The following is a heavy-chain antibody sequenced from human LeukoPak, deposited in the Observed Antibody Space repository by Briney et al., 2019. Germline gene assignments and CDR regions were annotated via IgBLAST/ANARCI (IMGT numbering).Heavy chain of an antibody. CDR3: AVGYCSSTSCYTGFWFDP. D-gene: IGHD2-2*02. Sequence: GSSVKVSYKASGGTFSSYAISWVRQAPGQGLEWMGGIIPIFGTANYAQKFQGRVTITTDESTSTAYMELSSLRSEDTAVYYCAVGYCSSTSCYTGFWFDPWGQGTLVTVSS. J-gene: IGHJ5*02. CDR1: GGTFSSYA. V-gene: IGHV1-69*05. CDR2: IIPIFGTA.